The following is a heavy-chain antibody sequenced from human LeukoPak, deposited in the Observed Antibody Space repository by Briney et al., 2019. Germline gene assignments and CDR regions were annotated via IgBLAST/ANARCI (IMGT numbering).Heavy chain of an antibody. CDR1: GFTFSSYG. V-gene: IGHV3-33*01. J-gene: IGHJ4*02. D-gene: IGHD1-26*01. CDR3: AREVGADDFDY. CDR2: IWYDGSNK. Sequence: TGGSLRLSCAASGFTFSSYGMLWVRQAPGKGLEWVAVIWYDGSNKYYADSVKGRFTISRDNSKNTLYLQMNSLRAEDTAVYYCAREVGADDFDYWGQGTLVTVSS.